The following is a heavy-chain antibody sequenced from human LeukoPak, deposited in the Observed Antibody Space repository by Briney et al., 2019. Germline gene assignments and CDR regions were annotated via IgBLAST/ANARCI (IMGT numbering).Heavy chain of an antibody. CDR3: ARANSVSYGSGSYYSDY. CDR1: GYTFTGYY. J-gene: IGHJ4*02. Sequence: ASVKVSCKASGYTFTGYYMHWVRQAPGQGLEWMGWINPNSGGTNYAQKFQGRVTMTRDTSISTAYMELGRLRSDDTAVYYCARANSVSYGSGSYYSDYWGQGTLVTVSS. CDR2: INPNSGGT. V-gene: IGHV1-2*02. D-gene: IGHD3-10*01.